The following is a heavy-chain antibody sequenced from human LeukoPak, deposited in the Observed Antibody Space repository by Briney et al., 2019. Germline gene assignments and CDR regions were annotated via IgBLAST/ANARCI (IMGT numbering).Heavy chain of an antibody. D-gene: IGHD6-19*01. V-gene: IGHV3-30*02. J-gene: IGHJ4*02. CDR1: GFTFSSYG. CDR2: IRYDGSNK. Sequence: GGSLRLSCAASGFTFSSYGMHWVRQAPGKGLEWVAFIRYDGSNKYYADSVKGRFTISRDNSKNTLYLQMNSLRAEDTAVYYCAKDPGQYSRGWYQPDYWGQGTLVTVSS. CDR3: AKDPGQYSRGWYQPDY.